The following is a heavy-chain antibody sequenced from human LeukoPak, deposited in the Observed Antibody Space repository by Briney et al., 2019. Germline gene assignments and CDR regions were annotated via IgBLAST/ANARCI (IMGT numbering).Heavy chain of an antibody. CDR1: GFTFRTHW. CDR2: IKQDGSEK. J-gene: IGHJ4*02. CDR3: ARSYLRFLEWPTGY. Sequence: GGSLRLSCAASGFTFRTHWMSWVRQAPGKGLEWVANIKQDGSEKYYVDSVKGRFTISRDNAKNSLYLQMNSLRAEDTAVYYCARSYLRFLEWPTGYWGQGTLVTVSS. D-gene: IGHD3-3*01. V-gene: IGHV3-7*01.